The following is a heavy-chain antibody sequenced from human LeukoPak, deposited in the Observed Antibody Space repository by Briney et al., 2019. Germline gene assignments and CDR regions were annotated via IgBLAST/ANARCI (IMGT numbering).Heavy chain of an antibody. CDR3: AKDGTTPYYDFWSGYPNFDY. CDR2: ISSSSSYI. V-gene: IGHV3-21*04. CDR1: GFTFSSYS. D-gene: IGHD3-3*01. J-gene: IGHJ4*02. Sequence: GGSLRLSCAASGFTFSSYSMNWVRQAPGKGLEWVSSISSSSSYIYYADSVKGRFTISRDNAKNSLYLQMNSLRAEDTAVYYCAKDGTTPYYDFWSGYPNFDYWGQGTLVTVSS.